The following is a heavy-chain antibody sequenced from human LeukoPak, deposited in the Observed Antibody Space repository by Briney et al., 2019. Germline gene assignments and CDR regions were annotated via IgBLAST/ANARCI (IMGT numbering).Heavy chain of an antibody. V-gene: IGHV3-30*02. CDR2: IRYDGSNK. CDR3: ARDQAAAGSTDY. CDR1: GFTFSSYG. D-gene: IGHD6-13*01. J-gene: IGHJ4*02. Sequence: PGGSLRLSCAASGFTFSSYGMHWVRQAPGKGLEWVAFIRYDGSNKYYADSVKGRFTISRDNSKNTLYLQMNSLRAEDTAVYYCARDQAAAGSTDYWGQGTLVTVSS.